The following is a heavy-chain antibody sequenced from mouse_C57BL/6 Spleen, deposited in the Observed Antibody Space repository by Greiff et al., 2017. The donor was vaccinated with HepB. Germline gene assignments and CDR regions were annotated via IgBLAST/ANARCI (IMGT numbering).Heavy chain of an antibody. V-gene: IGHV14-1*01. CDR3: TTPLYYGSSYGYFDV. J-gene: IGHJ1*03. CDR1: GFNIKDYY. CDR2: IDPEDGDT. Sequence: EVQLQQSGAELVRPGASVKLSCTASGFNIKDYYMHWVKQRPEQGLEWIGRIDPEDGDTEYAPKFQGKATMTADTSSNTADLQLSRRTSEDTAVYYCTTPLYYGSSYGYFDVWGTGTTVTVSS. D-gene: IGHD1-1*01.